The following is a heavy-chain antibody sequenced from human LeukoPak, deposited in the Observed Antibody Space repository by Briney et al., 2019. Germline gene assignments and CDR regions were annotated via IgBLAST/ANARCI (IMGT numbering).Heavy chain of an antibody. V-gene: IGHV4-34*01. CDR3: ARVKGYYDSRDAFDI. Sequence: PSETLSLTCAVYGGSFSGYYWSWIRQPPGKGLEWIGEINHSGSTNYNPSLKSRVTISVDTSKNQFSLKLSSVTAADTAVYYCARVKGYYDSRDAFDIWGQGTMVTVPS. CDR2: INHSGST. D-gene: IGHD3-22*01. CDR1: GGSFSGYY. J-gene: IGHJ3*02.